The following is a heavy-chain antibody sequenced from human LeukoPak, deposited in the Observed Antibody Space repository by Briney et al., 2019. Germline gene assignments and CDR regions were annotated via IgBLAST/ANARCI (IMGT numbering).Heavy chain of an antibody. V-gene: IGHV3-21*01. Sequence: GGSLRLSCAAPGFTFSSYSMNWVRQAPGKGLEWVSSISSSSSYIYYADSVKGRFTISRDNAKNSLYLQMNSLRAEDTAVYYCARDAPSSSGWYDRGDAFDIWGQGTMVTVSS. CDR2: ISSSSSYI. D-gene: IGHD6-19*01. CDR1: GFTFSSYS. J-gene: IGHJ3*02. CDR3: ARDAPSSSGWYDRGDAFDI.